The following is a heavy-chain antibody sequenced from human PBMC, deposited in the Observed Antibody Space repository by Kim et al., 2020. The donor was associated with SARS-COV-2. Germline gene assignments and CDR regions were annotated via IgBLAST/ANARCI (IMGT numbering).Heavy chain of an antibody. D-gene: IGHD2-2*01. CDR3: AKSNMVVIPAALDY. Sequence: GYADSVKGRFTISRDNAENILFLQMNSLKPEDTAIYYCAKSNMVVIPAALDYWGPGTLVTVSS. V-gene: IGHV3-9*01. J-gene: IGHJ4*02.